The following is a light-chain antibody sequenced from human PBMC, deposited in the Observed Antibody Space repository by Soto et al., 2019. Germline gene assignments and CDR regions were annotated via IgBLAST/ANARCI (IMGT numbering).Light chain of an antibody. V-gene: IGKV3-20*01. Sequence: EIVLTQSPGTLSLSPGERATLSCRASQSVSSSYLAWYQQKPGQAPRLLIYGASSRATGIPDRSSGSGSGTDFTHTISRLEPEDFAVYYCQQYGSSPLTFGGGTKVDIK. CDR3: QQYGSSPLT. CDR1: QSVSSSY. CDR2: GAS. J-gene: IGKJ4*01.